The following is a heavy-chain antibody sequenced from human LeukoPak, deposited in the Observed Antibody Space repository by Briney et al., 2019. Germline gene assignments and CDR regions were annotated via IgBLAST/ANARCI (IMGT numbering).Heavy chain of an antibody. CDR3: ARLGDYDILTGYQSDY. Sequence: SETLSLTCAVYGGSFSGYYWSWIRQPPGKGLEWIGEINHSGSTNYNPSLKSRVTISVDTSKNQFSLKLSSVTAADTAVYYCARLGDYDILTGYQSDYWGQGTLVTVSS. CDR1: GGSFSGYY. J-gene: IGHJ4*02. D-gene: IGHD3-9*01. CDR2: INHSGST. V-gene: IGHV4-34*01.